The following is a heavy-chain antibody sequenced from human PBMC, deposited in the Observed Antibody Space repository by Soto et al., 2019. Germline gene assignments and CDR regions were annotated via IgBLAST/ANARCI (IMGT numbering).Heavy chain of an antibody. CDR2: IYYSGST. CDR1: GGSISSGDYY. V-gene: IGHV4-30-4*01. CDR3: ARDCSGGSCYSVNYYGMDV. J-gene: IGHJ6*02. D-gene: IGHD2-15*01. Sequence: SETLSLTCTVSGGSISSGDYYWSWIRQPPGKGLEWIGYIYYSGSTYYNPSLKSRVTISVDTSKNQFSLKLSSVTAADTAVYYCARDCSGGSCYSVNYYGMDVWGQGTTVTVSS.